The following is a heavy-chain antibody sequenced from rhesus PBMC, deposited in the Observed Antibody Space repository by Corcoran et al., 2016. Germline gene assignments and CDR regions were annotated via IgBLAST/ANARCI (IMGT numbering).Heavy chain of an antibody. D-gene: IGHD6-31*01. CDR2: IYGNSAST. V-gene: IGHV4-143*01. CDR1: GGSISGYYY. J-gene: IGHJ4*01. CDR3: ARQGSGGHDY. Sequence: QVQLQESGPGLTKPSETLSLTCTVSGGSISGYYYCTWIRPPPGKGLEWIRGIYGNSASTYSNPSLKSRVTISKGTSKNQFSLKLSSVTAADTAVYYCARQGSGGHDYWGQGVLVTVSS.